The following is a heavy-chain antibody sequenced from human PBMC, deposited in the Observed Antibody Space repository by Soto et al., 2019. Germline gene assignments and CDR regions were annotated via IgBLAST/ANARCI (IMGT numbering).Heavy chain of an antibody. CDR1: GFTFSSYG. D-gene: IGHD6-13*01. CDR2: IWYDGSNK. J-gene: IGHJ6*02. CDR3: AREIGGTAAGACGMAV. V-gene: IGHV3-33*01. Sequence: QVKLVESGGGVVQPGRSLRLSGAASGFTFSSYGMHWVRQAPGKGLEWVGVIWYDGSNKYYADSVKGRFTISRDNSKNTLYLQMNGLRAEDTAVYYCAREIGGTAAGACGMAVWGQGTTVTVSS.